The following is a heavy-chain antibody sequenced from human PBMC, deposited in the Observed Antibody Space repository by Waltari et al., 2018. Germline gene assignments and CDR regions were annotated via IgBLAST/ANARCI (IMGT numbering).Heavy chain of an antibody. CDR3: VKGWRGSCYTRRYHYYMDV. V-gene: IGHV3-23*01. D-gene: IGHD2-2*02. J-gene: IGHJ6*03. Sequence: EVQLLESGGGLLQPGGSLRLSCAASGFTFSSYAMSWVRQAPGKGPAWVSSISGSGDTTYYADSVTGRFIVSRDNSRNTVFLQINSLRAEDTAIYYCVKGWRGSCYTRRYHYYMDVWGKGTTVTVSS. CDR2: ISGSGDTT. CDR1: GFTFSSYA.